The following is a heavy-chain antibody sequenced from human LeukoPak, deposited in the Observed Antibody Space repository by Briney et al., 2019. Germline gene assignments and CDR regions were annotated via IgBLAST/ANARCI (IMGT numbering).Heavy chain of an antibody. D-gene: IGHD1-7*01. V-gene: IGHV4-34*01. CDR1: GGSFSNYY. Sequence: PSETLSLTCAVYGGSFSNYYWSWIRQPPGKGLEWVGEINDSGRINYNPSLLSRVTVSVDPSKNQFSLGLTSVTATDTAVYYCARRWNYGRNYYIDVWGKGATVSVSS. CDR3: ARRWNYGRNYYIDV. J-gene: IGHJ6*03. CDR2: INDSGRI.